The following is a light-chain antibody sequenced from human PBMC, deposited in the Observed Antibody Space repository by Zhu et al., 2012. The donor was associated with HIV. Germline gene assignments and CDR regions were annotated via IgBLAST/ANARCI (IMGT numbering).Light chain of an antibody. CDR2: DTF. CDR1: QSIASN. CDR3: QLYNNWPL. V-gene: IGKV3-15*01. J-gene: IGKJ1*01. Sequence: EILMTQSPATLSVSPGERATLSCRASQSIASNLAWYQQKPGQAPRLLIFDTFTRATGIPARFSGSGSGTEFTLTISTMQSEDFATYYCQLYNNWPLFGQGTKVEIK.